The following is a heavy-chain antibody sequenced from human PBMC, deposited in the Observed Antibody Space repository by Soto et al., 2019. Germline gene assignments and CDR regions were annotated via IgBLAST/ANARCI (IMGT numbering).Heavy chain of an antibody. V-gene: IGHV3-23*01. CDR2: ISGSGGST. D-gene: IGHD3-3*01. CDR3: AKDSKWTIFGPVDDLNMDV. CDR1: GFTFSSYA. Sequence: EVQLLESGGGLVQPGGSLRLSCAASGFTFSSYAMSWVRQAPGKGLEWVSAISGSGGSTYYADSVKGRFTISRDNSKNTLYRQRNSLRAEDTAVYYCAKDSKWTIFGPVDDLNMDVWGQGTTVTVSS. J-gene: IGHJ6*02.